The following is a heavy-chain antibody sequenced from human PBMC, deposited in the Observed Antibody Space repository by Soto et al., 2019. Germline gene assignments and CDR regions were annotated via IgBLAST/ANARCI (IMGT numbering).Heavy chain of an antibody. CDR3: ARGEYWGYVWIDP. D-gene: IGHD7-27*01. Sequence: QVQLQESGPGLVKPSQTLSLTCTVSGGSISSGDYYWTCLRQQPGKGLEWVGYSYHSGSALYYTTLRRRLTMSLDTAKTRSALKMNSVAAADTAGDYCARGEYWGYVWIDPGRAGTLVTVSS. CDR1: GGSISSGDYY. CDR2: SYHSGSA. V-gene: IGHV4-31*03. J-gene: IGHJ5*02.